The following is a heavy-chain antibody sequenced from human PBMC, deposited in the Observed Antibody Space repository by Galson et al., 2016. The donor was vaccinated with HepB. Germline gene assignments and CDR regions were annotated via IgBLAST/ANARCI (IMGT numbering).Heavy chain of an antibody. CDR2: ISNSPKTQ. CDR1: GFTFSAYA. V-gene: IGHV3-48*02. J-gene: IGHJ4*02. D-gene: IGHD5-24*01. CDR3: ARDPGGKFSDGSIDY. Sequence: SLRLSCAASGFTFSAYAVHWVRQAPGKGLEWVSHISNSPKTQHYIDSVKGRFTISRDNAKNSLFLQMNSLRDDDTAVYYCARDPGGKFSDGSIDYWGQGTLVTVSS.